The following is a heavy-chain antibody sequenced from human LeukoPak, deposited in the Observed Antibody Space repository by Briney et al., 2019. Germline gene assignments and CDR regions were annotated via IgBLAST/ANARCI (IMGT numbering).Heavy chain of an antibody. V-gene: IGHV3-7*01. CDR1: GFTFRAYW. J-gene: IGHJ4*02. D-gene: IGHD5-18*01. CDR3: ARLRYTYGKNFDY. CDR2: INQDGNEK. Sequence: GGSLRLSCAASGFTFRAYWMSWVRPAPGKGLEWVANINQDGNEKDYVDSVKGRFTISRDNARNSLYLQMNTLRAEDTAVYFCARLRYTYGKNFDYWGQGALVTVSS.